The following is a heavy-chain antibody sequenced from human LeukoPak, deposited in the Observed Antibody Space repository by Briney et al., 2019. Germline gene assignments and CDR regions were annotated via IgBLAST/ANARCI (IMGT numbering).Heavy chain of an antibody. Sequence: SETLSLTCTVSGGSISSGGYYWSRIRQHPGKGLEWIGYIYYSGSTYYNPSLNSRVSISVDTSKNQFSLNLSSVTAADTAVYYCARVWGAGSFDYWGQGTLVSVSS. CDR1: GGSISSGGYY. CDR2: IYYSGST. CDR3: ARVWGAGSFDY. V-gene: IGHV4-31*03. J-gene: IGHJ4*02. D-gene: IGHD1-26*01.